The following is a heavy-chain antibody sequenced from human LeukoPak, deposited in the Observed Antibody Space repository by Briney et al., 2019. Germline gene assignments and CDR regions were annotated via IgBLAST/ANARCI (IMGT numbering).Heavy chain of an antibody. CDR2: IKQDGSEK. J-gene: IGHJ4*02. CDR1: GFTFSSYW. V-gene: IGHV3-7*01. D-gene: IGHD2-2*02. Sequence: GGSLRLSCAASGFTFSSYWMSWVRQAPGKGLEWVANIKQDGSEKYYADSVKGRFTISRDNAKNSLYLQMNSLRAEDTAVYYCARDSGVPAAISATPFDYWGQGTLVTVSS. CDR3: ARDSGVPAAISATPFDY.